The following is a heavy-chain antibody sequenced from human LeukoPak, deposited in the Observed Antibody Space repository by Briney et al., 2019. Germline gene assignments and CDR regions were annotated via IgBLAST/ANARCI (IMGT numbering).Heavy chain of an antibody. D-gene: IGHD3-22*01. CDR3: ARVDHYYDSSGYLTLFDY. CDR1: GFTFSSYS. J-gene: IGHJ4*02. V-gene: IGHV3-21*01. Sequence: GGSLRLSCAASGFTFSSYSMNWVRQAPGKGLEWVSSISSSGSYIYYADSVKGRFTISRDNAKNSLYLQMNSLRAEDTAVYYCARVDHYYDSSGYLTLFDYWGQGTLVTVSS. CDR2: ISSSGSYI.